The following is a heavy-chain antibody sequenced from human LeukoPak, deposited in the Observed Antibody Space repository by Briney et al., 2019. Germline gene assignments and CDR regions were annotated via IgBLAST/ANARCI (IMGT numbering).Heavy chain of an antibody. D-gene: IGHD7-27*01. CDR3: ARLTLTGSLN. Sequence: SETLSLTCAVYGGSFSGYYWSWIRQPPGKGLEWIGEINHSGSTNYNPSLKSRVTILVDTSKNQFSLKLSSVTAADTAVYYCARLTLTGSLNWGQGTLVTVSS. CDR2: INHSGST. V-gene: IGHV4-34*01. J-gene: IGHJ4*02. CDR1: GGSFSGYY.